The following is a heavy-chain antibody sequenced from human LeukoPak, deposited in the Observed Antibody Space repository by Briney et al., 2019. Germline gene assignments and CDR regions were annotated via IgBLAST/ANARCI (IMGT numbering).Heavy chain of an antibody. Sequence: SETLSLTCAVYGGSFSGYYWSWIRQPPGKGLEWIGEINHSGSTNYNPSLKSRVTISVDTSKNQFSLKLSSVTAADTAVYYCAREDSSSWYGAYYYYYMDVWGKGTTVTVSS. D-gene: IGHD6-13*01. J-gene: IGHJ6*03. CDR1: GGSFSGYY. CDR2: INHSGST. V-gene: IGHV4-34*01. CDR3: AREDSSSWYGAYYYYYMDV.